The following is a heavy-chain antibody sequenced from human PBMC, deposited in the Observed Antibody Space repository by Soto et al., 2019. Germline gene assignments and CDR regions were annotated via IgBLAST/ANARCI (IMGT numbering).Heavy chain of an antibody. CDR1: GFSLSTSGVG. D-gene: IGHD2-15*01. CDR3: AHASRRPSCRGRRCYSCDY. CDR2: IYWDDDK. Sequence: QITLKESGPTLVKPTQTLTLTCTFSGFSLSTSGVGVGWIRQPPGKALEWLALIYWDDDKSYSPSLRSRLTITTDTSKKQVVLTMTDMDPVDTATYYCAHASRRPSCRGRRCYSCDYWGQGSLVTVSS. J-gene: IGHJ4*02. V-gene: IGHV2-5*02.